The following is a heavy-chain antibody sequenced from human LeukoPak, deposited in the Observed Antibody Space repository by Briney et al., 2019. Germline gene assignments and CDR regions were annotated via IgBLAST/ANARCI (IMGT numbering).Heavy chain of an antibody. V-gene: IGHV4-39*01. CDR1: GGSISSSSYY. J-gene: IGHJ4*02. CDR2: IYYSGST. Sequence: PSETLSLTCTVSGGSISSSSYYWGWIRQPPGKGLEWIGSIYYSGSTYYNPSLKSRVTISVDTSKNQFSLKLSSVTAADTAVYYCARGLVDSGSSNLDYWGQGTLVTVSS. CDR3: ARGLVDSGSSNLDY. D-gene: IGHD6-13*01.